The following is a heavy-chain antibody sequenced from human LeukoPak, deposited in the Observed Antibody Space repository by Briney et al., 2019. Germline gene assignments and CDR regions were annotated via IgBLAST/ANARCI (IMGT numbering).Heavy chain of an antibody. V-gene: IGHV4-34*01. CDR2: INHSGST. Sequence: PSETLSLTCAVYGRSFSGYYWSWIRQPPGKGLEWIGEINHSGSTNYNPSLKSRVTISVDTSKNQFSLKLSSVTAADTAVYYCARVGIYDFWSGHSLVDYWGQGTLVTVSS. CDR3: ARVGIYDFWSGHSLVDY. D-gene: IGHD3-3*01. CDR1: GRSFSGYY. J-gene: IGHJ4*02.